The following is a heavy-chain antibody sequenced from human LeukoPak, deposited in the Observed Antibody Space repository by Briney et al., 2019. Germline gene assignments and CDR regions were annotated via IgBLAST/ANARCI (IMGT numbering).Heavy chain of an antibody. Sequence: PGGSLRLSCVASGFTFRNHGMHWVRQAPGKGLEWVELIYYDGTIKNYVDSVKGRFTISRDNSKNTLSLQMNSLRADDTAVYYCARDRGKDYFDYWGQGTLVTVSS. CDR3: ARDRGKDYFDY. CDR2: IYYDGTIK. CDR1: GFTFRNHG. D-gene: IGHD3-10*01. V-gene: IGHV3-33*01. J-gene: IGHJ4*02.